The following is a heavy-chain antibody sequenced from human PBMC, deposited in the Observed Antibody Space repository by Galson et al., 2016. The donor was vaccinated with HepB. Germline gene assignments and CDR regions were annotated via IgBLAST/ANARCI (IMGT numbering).Heavy chain of an antibody. V-gene: IGHV3-30*04. J-gene: IGHJ4*02. CDR1: GFTFRSYV. D-gene: IGHD3-16*02. CDR2: TSSDERVK. CDR3: ARGMGVVLRVIADLFDY. Sequence: SLRLSCAASGFTFRSYVTHWVRHPPGKGLEWVAVTSSDERVKFYADSVRGRFTISRDNAKNSLYLQMNSLRAEDTAVYYCARGMGVVLRVIADLFDYWGQGTLVTVSS.